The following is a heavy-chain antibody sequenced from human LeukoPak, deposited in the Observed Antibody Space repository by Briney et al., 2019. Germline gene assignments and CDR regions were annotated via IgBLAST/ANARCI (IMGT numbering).Heavy chain of an antibody. J-gene: IGHJ4*02. V-gene: IGHV5-51*01. Sequence: GESLKISCKASGYRFTSYWIGWVSQMPGKGLEWSATISPSDSDTSYSPSSQGQVTISADNSISTAYLQWSSLKASDTAMYYCARHGACLDFWGQGTLVTVSS. CDR2: ISPSDSDT. D-gene: IGHD4/OR15-4a*01. CDR1: GYRFTSYW. CDR3: ARHGACLDF.